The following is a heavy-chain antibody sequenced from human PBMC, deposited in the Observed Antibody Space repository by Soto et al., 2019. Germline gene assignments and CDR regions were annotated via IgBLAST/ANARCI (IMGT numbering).Heavy chain of an antibody. J-gene: IGHJ5*02. V-gene: IGHV1-18*01. Sequence: QVQLVQSGAEVRKPGALVKVSCKASGYTFINYGISWVRQASGQGLEWMGWISAYNGNTNYAQKLQGRVTMTTDTSTSTAYMERRSLRSDDTAVYYCAREVRATYDFWSVDWFDPWGQGTLVTVSS. CDR3: AREVRATYDFWSVDWFDP. D-gene: IGHD3-3*01. CDR2: ISAYNGNT. CDR1: GYTFINYG.